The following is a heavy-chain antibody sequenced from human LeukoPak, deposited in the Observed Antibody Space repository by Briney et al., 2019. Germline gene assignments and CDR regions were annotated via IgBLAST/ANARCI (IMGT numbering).Heavy chain of an antibody. V-gene: IGHV3-21*01. Sequence: GGSLRLSCAASGFTFSSYGMHWVRQAPGKGLEWVSSISSSSSYIYYADSVKGRFTISRDNAKNSLYLQMNSLRAEDTAVYYCARTSTSSFDYWGQGTLVTVSS. CDR1: GFTFSSYG. J-gene: IGHJ4*02. D-gene: IGHD6-6*01. CDR2: ISSSSSYI. CDR3: ARTSTSSFDY.